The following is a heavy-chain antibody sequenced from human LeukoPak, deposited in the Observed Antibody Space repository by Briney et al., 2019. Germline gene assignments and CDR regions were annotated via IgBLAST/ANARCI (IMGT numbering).Heavy chain of an antibody. V-gene: IGHV4-39*01. CDR1: GGSISSSGYY. CDR2: IYYSGST. D-gene: IGHD1-26*01. Sequence: SETLSLTCTVSGGSISSSGYYWGWIRQPPGKGLEWVASIYYSGSTYYSPSLKSRVTISVDTSKNQLSLKLSSLTAADTAVYYCARHEYSGSYYGLSWFDPWGQGTLVTVSS. J-gene: IGHJ5*02. CDR3: ARHEYSGSYYGLSWFDP.